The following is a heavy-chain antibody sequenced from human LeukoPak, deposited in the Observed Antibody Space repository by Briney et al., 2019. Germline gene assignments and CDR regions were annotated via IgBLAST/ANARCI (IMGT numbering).Heavy chain of an antibody. CDR2: IYYSGST. CDR3: ARGRPYSGGYHLDY. D-gene: IGHD1-26*01. Sequence: SETLSLTCTVSGGSISSSSYYWGWIRQPPGKGLEWIGSIYYSGSTYYNPSLRSRVTMSVDTSKNQFFLKLNSVTAADTAVYYCARGRPYSGGYHLDYWGQGTLVTVSA. J-gene: IGHJ4*02. CDR1: GGSISSSSYY. V-gene: IGHV4-39*02.